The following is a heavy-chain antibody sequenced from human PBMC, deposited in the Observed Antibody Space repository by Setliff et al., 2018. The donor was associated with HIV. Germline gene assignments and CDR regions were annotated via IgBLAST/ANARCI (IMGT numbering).Heavy chain of an antibody. CDR3: ARSPEWGAGGIDY. CDR2: VYFTGHT. J-gene: IGHJ4*02. Sequence: SETLSLTCTVSGGSISRYYWSWIRQSPGKGLEWIGYVYFTGHTDFNPSLKSRVTMSIDTPQNQFSLTLTSVTAADTAVYYCARSPEWGAGGIDYWGQGTLVTVSS. V-gene: IGHV4-59*01. D-gene: IGHD1-26*01. CDR1: GGSISRYY.